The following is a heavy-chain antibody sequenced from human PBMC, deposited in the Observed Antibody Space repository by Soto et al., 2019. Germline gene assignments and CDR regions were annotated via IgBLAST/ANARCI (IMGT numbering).Heavy chain of an antibody. V-gene: IGHV4-30-4*01. CDR3: ATMGTPATGLYFFDY. CDR2: IYYSGST. CDR1: GCSIRSGDYY. J-gene: IGHJ4*02. Sequence: SETLSLTCTVSGCSIRSGDYYWSWIRQPPGKGLESIGYIYYSGSTYYNPSLKSRVTISVDTSKNQFSLKLSSVTAADTSVYYCATMGTPATGLYFFDYWGQGSLVTVSS. D-gene: IGHD2-15*01.